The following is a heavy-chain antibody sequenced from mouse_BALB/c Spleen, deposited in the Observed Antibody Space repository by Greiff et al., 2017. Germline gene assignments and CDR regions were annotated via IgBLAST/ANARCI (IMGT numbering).Heavy chain of an antibody. CDR3: ARLLIITTVVATNAMDY. V-gene: IGHV3-8*02. CDR2: ISYSGST. CDR1: GDSITSGY. Sequence: EVQVVESGPSLVKPSQTLSLTCSVTGDSITSGYWNWIRKFPGNKLEYMGYISYSGSTYYNPSLKSRISITRDTSKNQYYLQLNSVTTEDTATYYCARLLIITTVVATNAMDYWGQGTSVTVSS. D-gene: IGHD1-1*01. J-gene: IGHJ4*01.